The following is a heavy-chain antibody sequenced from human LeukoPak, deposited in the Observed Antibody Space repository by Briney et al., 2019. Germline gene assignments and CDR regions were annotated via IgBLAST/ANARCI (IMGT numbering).Heavy chain of an antibody. Sequence: SETLSLTCTVSGGSISSGGYYWSWIRQHPGKGLEWIGYIYYSGSTYYNPSLKSRVTISVDTSKNQFSLKLSSVTAADTAVYFCAREYSSGLSWFDPWGQGTLVTVSS. CDR2: IYYSGST. J-gene: IGHJ5*02. CDR1: GGSISSGGYY. CDR3: AREYSSGLSWFDP. V-gene: IGHV4-31*03. D-gene: IGHD6-19*01.